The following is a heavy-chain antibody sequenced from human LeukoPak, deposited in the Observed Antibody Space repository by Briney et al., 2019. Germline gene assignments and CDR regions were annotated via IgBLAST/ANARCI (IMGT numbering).Heavy chain of an antibody. D-gene: IGHD3-16*01. Sequence: PGGSLRLSCAASGFTFSSYAMHWVRQAPGKGLEWVAVISYDGSNKYYADSVKGRFTIPRDNSKNTLYLQMNSLRAEDTAVYYCARETGRSRAGGGFDYWGQGTLVTVSS. J-gene: IGHJ4*02. V-gene: IGHV3-30*04. CDR2: ISYDGSNK. CDR1: GFTFSSYA. CDR3: ARETGRSRAGGGFDY.